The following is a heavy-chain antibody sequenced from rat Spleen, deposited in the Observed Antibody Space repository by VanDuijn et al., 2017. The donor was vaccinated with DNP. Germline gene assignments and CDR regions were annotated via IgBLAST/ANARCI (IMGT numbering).Heavy chain of an antibody. CDR3: ARGENNYIYWYFDF. CDR1: GFTFNDYY. V-gene: IGHV5-7*01. Sequence: EVLLVESDGGLVQPGRSLKLSCAVSGFTFNDYYMAWVRQAPAKGLEWVATISYNGGTPYYRDSVKGRFTISRDNAQSTLYLQMDSLRSEDTATYYCARGENNYIYWYFDFWGPGTMVTVSS. D-gene: IGHD1-10*01. J-gene: IGHJ1*01. CDR2: ISYNGGTP.